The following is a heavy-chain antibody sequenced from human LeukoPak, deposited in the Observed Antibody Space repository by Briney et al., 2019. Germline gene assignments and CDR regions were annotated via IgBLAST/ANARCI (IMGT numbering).Heavy chain of an antibody. J-gene: IGHJ4*02. CDR2: IIPILGIA. CDR3: ASSAGAMVLRR. D-gene: IGHD3-10*01. Sequence: SVKVSCKASGYTFINYGISWVRRAPGQGLEWMGRIIPILGIANYAQKFQGRVTITADKSTSTAYMELSSLRSEDTAVYYCASSAGAMVLRRRGQGTLVTVSS. V-gene: IGHV1-69*04. CDR1: GYTFINYG.